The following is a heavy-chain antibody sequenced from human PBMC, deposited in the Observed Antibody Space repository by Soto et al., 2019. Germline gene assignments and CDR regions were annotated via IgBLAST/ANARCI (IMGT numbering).Heavy chain of an antibody. CDR1: GDSVRSSNW. CDR3: ASIKRPGGYQYRLYV. J-gene: IGHJ6*02. D-gene: IGHD3-16*02. Sequence: PSETLSLTCAVSGDSVRSSNWWTWVRQSPGKGLEWIGEIYHLGGTNYNPSLKSRVTISVDMAKNQVSLKLSSVTAADTAVYYCASIKRPGGYQYRLYVWGQGTSVPVS. CDR2: IYHLGGT. V-gene: IGHV4-4*02.